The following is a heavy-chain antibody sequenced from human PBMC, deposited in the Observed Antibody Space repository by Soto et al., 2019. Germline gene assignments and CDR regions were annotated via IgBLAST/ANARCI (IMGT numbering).Heavy chain of an antibody. D-gene: IGHD3-10*01. CDR3: ARQEYGSGSYYDFDY. Sequence: SETLSLTCTVSGGSISSSSYYWGWIRQPPGKGLEWIGNIYYSGSTYYNPSLKSRVTISVDTSKNQFSLKLTSVTAADTAVYYCARQEYGSGSYYDFDYWGQGALVTVSS. CDR1: GGSISSSSYY. J-gene: IGHJ4*02. CDR2: IYYSGST. V-gene: IGHV4-39*01.